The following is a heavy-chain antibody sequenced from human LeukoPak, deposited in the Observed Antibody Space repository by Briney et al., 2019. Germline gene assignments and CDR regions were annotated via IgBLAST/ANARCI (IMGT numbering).Heavy chain of an antibody. CDR3: ANGSDFWSGYDDY. D-gene: IGHD3-3*01. CDR1: GFTFSSYA. CDR2: ISGSGGST. V-gene: IGHV3-23*01. Sequence: GGSLRLSCAASGFTFSSYAMSWVRQAPGKGLEWVSAISGSGGSTYYADSVKGRFTISRDNSKNTLYLQMNSLRAEDTAVYYCANGSDFWSGYDDYWGQGTLVTVSS. J-gene: IGHJ4*02.